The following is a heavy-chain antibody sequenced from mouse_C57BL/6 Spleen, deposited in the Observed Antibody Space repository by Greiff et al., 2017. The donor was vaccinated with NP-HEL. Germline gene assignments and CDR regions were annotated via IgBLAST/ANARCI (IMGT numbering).Heavy chain of an antibody. CDR2: IDPSDSYT. D-gene: IGHD1-1*01. V-gene: IGHV1-50*01. CDR3: ARSGTTVVSPY. J-gene: IGHJ2*01. CDR1: GYTFTSYW. Sequence: QVQLQQSGAELVKPGASVKLSCKASGYTFTSYWMQWVKQRPGQGLEWIGEIDPSDSYTNYNQKFKGKATLTVDTSSSTAYMQLSSLTSEDSAVYYCARSGTTVVSPYWGQGTTLTVSS.